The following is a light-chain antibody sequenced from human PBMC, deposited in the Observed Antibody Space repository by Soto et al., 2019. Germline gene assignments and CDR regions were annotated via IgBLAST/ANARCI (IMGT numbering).Light chain of an antibody. Sequence: DIVMTQSPDSLAVSLGERATINCKSSQSVLYSSNNKNYLAWYQQKPGQPHKLLIYWASTRESGVPDRFSGSGSGTDFALTISSLQAEDVAVYYCQQYYSTLITFGGGTKVEIK. CDR2: WAS. CDR1: QSVLYSSNNKNY. CDR3: QQYYSTLIT. J-gene: IGKJ4*01. V-gene: IGKV4-1*01.